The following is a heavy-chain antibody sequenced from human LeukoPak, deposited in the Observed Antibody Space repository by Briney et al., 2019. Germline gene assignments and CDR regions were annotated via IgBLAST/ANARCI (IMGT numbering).Heavy chain of an antibody. CDR2: INPSGGST. J-gene: IGHJ4*02. CDR1: GYTFTSYY. D-gene: IGHD6-13*01. Sequence: ASVKVSCKASGYTFTSYYMHWVRQAPGQGLEWMGIINPSGGSTSYAQKFQGRVTMTRDTSTSTVYMELSSLRSEDTAVYYCAEESGAAAGINWGQGTLVTVSS. V-gene: IGHV1-46*01. CDR3: AEESGAAAGIN.